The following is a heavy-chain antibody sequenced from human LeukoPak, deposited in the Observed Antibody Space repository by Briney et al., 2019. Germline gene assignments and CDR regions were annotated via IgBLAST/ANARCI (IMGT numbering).Heavy chain of an antibody. CDR3: ARSGRYYYDSSGYHFDPFHY. CDR2: IYPGDSAT. J-gene: IGHJ4*02. CDR1: GYSFTSYW. V-gene: IGHV5-51*01. Sequence: GESLKISCKGSGYSFTSYWIGWVRQMPGKGLELMGIIYPGDSATTYSPSFQGQVSISADKSITTAYLQWSSLKASDTAMYLCARSGRYYYDSSGYHFDPFHYWGQGTLVTVSS. D-gene: IGHD3-22*01.